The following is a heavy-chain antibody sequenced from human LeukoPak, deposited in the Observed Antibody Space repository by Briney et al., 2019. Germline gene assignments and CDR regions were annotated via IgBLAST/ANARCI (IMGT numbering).Heavy chain of an antibody. D-gene: IGHD3-22*01. J-gene: IGHJ4*02. V-gene: IGHV3-33*01. CDR1: GFTFSSYG. Sequence: GGSLRLSCAASGFTFSSYGMHWVRQAPGKGLESVAVIGYDGSNKYYADSVQGRFTISRDNSKNTLYLQMNRLRAEDTAVYYCARDLSEGYYYDSSGYSLDYWGQGTLVTVSS. CDR2: IGYDGSNK. CDR3: ARDLSEGYYYDSSGYSLDY.